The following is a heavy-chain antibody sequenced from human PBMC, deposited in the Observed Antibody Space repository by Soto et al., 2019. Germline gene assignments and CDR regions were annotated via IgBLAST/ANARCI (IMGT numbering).Heavy chain of an antibody. D-gene: IGHD5-18*01. CDR1: GGTFSSYT. J-gene: IGHJ6*02. CDR2: IIPILGIA. V-gene: IGHV1-69*02. Sequence: QVQLVQSGAEVKKPGSSVKVSCKASGGTFSSYTISWVRQAPGQGLEWMGRIIPILGIANYAQKFQGRVTITADKSTSTAYMELSSLRSEDTAVYYCARVDTAMVTYYGMDVWGQGTTVTVSS. CDR3: ARVDTAMVTYYGMDV.